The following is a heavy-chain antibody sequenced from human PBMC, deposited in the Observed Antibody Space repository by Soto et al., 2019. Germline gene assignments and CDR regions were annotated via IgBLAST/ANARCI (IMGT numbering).Heavy chain of an antibody. D-gene: IGHD2-2*01. J-gene: IGHJ3*02. Sequence: EVQLVESGGGLVEPGGSLRLSCAASGFTFTNVWMTRVRQAPGKGLEWVGRIKRKIDDGTTDYAAPVKGRFTISRDDSKSTLYLQMNSLKTEDTAVYYCTTDHYCSSTTCPGAFDMWGQGTMVTVSS. CDR2: IKRKIDDGTT. V-gene: IGHV3-15*01. CDR3: TTDHYCSSTTCPGAFDM. CDR1: GFTFTNVW.